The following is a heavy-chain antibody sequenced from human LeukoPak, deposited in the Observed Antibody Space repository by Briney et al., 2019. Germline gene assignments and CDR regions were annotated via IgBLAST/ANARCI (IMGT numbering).Heavy chain of an antibody. Sequence: PGGSLRVSCAGSGSTFTRHTMIWVRQAPGKGLEWISYISSGSDTIYYADSVKGRFTVSRDNAKTSLYLQMNSLRVEDTAVYFCAREYDSRARFDSWGQGAPVTVSS. CDR3: AREYDSRARFDS. V-gene: IGHV3-48*01. CDR1: GSTFTRHT. CDR2: ISSGSDTI. J-gene: IGHJ4*02. D-gene: IGHD6-13*01.